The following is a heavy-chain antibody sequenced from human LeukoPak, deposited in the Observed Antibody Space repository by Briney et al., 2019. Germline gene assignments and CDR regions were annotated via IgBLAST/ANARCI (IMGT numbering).Heavy chain of an antibody. Sequence: SETLSLTCTVSGGSISVYYWSWIRQPPGKGLEWIGYIYYSGSTTYNPSLKSRVTISVDTSKNQFSLKLSSVTAADTAVYYCARHSKYYYDSSGSYVGYFQHWGQGTLVTVSS. V-gene: IGHV4-59*08. D-gene: IGHD3-22*01. J-gene: IGHJ1*01. CDR2: IYYSGST. CDR1: GGSISVYY. CDR3: ARHSKYYYDSSGSYVGYFQH.